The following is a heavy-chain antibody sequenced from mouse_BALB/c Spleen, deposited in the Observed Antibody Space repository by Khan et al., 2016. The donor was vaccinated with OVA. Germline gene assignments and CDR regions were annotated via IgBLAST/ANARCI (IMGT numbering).Heavy chain of an antibody. CDR2: ISSGGDYT. CDR3: ASHVTGSFAY. CDR1: GFTFSSYS. Sequence: EVELVESEGDLVKPGGSLKLSCAASGFTFSSYSMSWVRQTPDKRLEWVATISSGGDYTYYPVNVKGRFTISRDNAKNTRYLQMSSLKSEDTAMYYCASHVTGSFAYWGQGTLVTVSA. J-gene: IGHJ3*01. V-gene: IGHV5-6*01. D-gene: IGHD4-1*01.